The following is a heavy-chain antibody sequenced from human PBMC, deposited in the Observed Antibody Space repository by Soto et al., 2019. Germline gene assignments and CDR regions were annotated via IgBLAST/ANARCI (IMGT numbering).Heavy chain of an antibody. V-gene: IGHV4-31*03. CDR2: IYYSGST. CDR3: ARIRLRWSHKTHQNLNNWFDP. Sequence: QVQLQESGPGLVKPSQTLSLTCTVSGGSISSGGYYWSWIRHHPGKGLEWIGYIYYSGSTYYNPSLKSRVTISVDTSRNQFSLKLSSVTAADTAVYYCARIRLRWSHKTHQNLNNWFDPWGQGTLVTVSS. CDR1: GGSISSGGYY. J-gene: IGHJ5*02. D-gene: IGHD4-17*01.